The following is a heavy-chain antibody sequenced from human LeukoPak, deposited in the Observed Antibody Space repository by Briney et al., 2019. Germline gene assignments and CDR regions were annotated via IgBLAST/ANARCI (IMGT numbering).Heavy chain of an antibody. Sequence: SETLSLTCTVSGYSISSHYYWGWIRQPPGEGLEWIGTIYHSGSTYYNPSLKSRVTMSVDTSKNQFSLKLSSVTAADTAVYYCARDRVGYYYDSSGYYNWFDPWGQGTLVTVSS. CDR1: GYSISSHYY. CDR3: ARDRVGYYYDSSGYYNWFDP. J-gene: IGHJ5*02. D-gene: IGHD3-22*01. V-gene: IGHV4-38-2*02. CDR2: IYHSGST.